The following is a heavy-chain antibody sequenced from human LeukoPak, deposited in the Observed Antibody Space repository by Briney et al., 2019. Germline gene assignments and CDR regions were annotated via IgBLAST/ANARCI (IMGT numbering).Heavy chain of an antibody. CDR2: TYYRSTWYI. CDR3: ARDSRGCDRTGAPTFYFDT. Sequence: SQTLSLTCAISGDSVSSYTANWNWIRQSPSRGLEWLGRTYYRSTWYIEYAVSVKSRVTINPETSKNQFSLQLTSVTTEDTAIYCCARDSRGCDRTGAPTFYFDTWGQGTLVTVSS. J-gene: IGHJ4*02. CDR1: GDSVSSYTAN. V-gene: IGHV6-1*01. D-gene: IGHD7-27*01.